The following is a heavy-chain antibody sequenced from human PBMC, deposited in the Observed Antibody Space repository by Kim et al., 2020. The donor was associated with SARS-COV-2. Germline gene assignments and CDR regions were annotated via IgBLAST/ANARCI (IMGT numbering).Heavy chain of an antibody. J-gene: IGHJ4*02. CDR3: GRDSYYYDGSGPSQRYRYFDN. CDR2: INAANGNT. CDR1: GYTFTSYA. V-gene: IGHV1-3*01. Sequence: ASVKVSCKASGYTFTSYAMHWVRQAPGQRLEWMGWINAANGNTKYSQNFQGRVTISRDTSASTTYMELTSLRSEDTAVYYCGRDSYYYDGSGPSQRYRYFDNWGQGTLVTVSA. D-gene: IGHD3-22*01.